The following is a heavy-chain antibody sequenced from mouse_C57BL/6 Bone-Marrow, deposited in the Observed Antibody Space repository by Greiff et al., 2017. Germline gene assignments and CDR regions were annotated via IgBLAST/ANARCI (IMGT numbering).Heavy chain of an antibody. CDR1: GFTFSSYG. CDR3: ARLPTVVAEYFDV. D-gene: IGHD1-1*01. Sequence: EVNLVESGGDLVKPGGSLKLSCAASGFTFSSYGMSWVRQTPDKRLEWVATISSGGSYTYYPDSVKGRFTISRDNAKHTLYLQMSSLKSEDTAMYYCARLPTVVAEYFDVWGTGTTVTVSS. V-gene: IGHV5-6*01. CDR2: ISSGGSYT. J-gene: IGHJ1*03.